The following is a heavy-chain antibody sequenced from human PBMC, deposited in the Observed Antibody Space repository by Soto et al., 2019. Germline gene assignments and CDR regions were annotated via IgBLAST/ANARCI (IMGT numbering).Heavy chain of an antibody. CDR1: VYSFTSYW. Sequence: EVQLVQSGAEVKKPGESLRISCKGSVYSFTSYWISWVRQMPGKGLEWMGRIDPSDSYTNYSPSVQGHVTISADKSISTASLQWSRLKASDTAMDYCARLQTAAGDTGPTFDYWGQGTLVTVSS. CDR2: IDPSDSYT. J-gene: IGHJ4*02. CDR3: ARLQTAAGDTGPTFDY. V-gene: IGHV5-10-1*01. D-gene: IGHD6-13*01.